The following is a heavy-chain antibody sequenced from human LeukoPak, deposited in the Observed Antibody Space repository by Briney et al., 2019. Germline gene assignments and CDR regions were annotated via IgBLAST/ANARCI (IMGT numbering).Heavy chain of an antibody. Sequence: GESLKISCKGSGYSFTSYWIGWVRQMPGKGLERMGIIYPGDSDTSYSPSFQGQVTISADKSISTAYLQWSSLKASDTAMYYCASPSDYGGNSYYYYGMDVWGQGTTVTVSS. J-gene: IGHJ6*02. D-gene: IGHD4-23*01. CDR2: IYPGDSDT. CDR1: GYSFTSYW. V-gene: IGHV5-51*01. CDR3: ASPSDYGGNSYYYYGMDV.